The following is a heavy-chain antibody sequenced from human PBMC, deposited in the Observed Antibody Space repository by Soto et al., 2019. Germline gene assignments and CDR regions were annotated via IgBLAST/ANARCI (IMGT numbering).Heavy chain of an antibody. J-gene: IGHJ5*02. V-gene: IGHV1-3*04. CDR1: GYTFTSYA. CDR2: INIGNGNT. Sequence: ASVKVSCKTSGYTFTSYAIHWVRQAPGQGLEWMGWINIGNGNTKYSQKFQGRVTVTRDTSATTAYMELSSLRSEDTAVYYCARGPLCGGVCYDHWLDPWGQGTLVTVSS. D-gene: IGHD2-21*02. CDR3: ARGPLCGGVCYDHWLDP.